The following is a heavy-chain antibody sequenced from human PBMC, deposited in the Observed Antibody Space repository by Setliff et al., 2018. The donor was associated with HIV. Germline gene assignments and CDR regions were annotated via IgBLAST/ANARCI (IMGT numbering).Heavy chain of an antibody. CDR2: IYPGDSDT. J-gene: IGHJ4*02. CDR1: GYSFTNYW. D-gene: IGHD6-13*01. Sequence: GESLKISCKGSGYSFTNYWIGWVRQVPGKGLEWMGIIYPGDSDTRYSPSFHGQVTTSADKSISTAYLQWSSPKASDTAMYYCARSGTGYSSSWDVPDFDYWGQGTLVTVSS. V-gene: IGHV5-51*01. CDR3: ARSGTGYSSSWDVPDFDY.